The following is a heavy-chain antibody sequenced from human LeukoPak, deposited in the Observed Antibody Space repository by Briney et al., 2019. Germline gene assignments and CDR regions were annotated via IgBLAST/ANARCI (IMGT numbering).Heavy chain of an antibody. V-gene: IGHV3-53*01. D-gene: IGHD4-17*01. CDR1: GFTFSSNY. CDR2: IYSGGST. J-gene: IGHJ4*02. Sequence: GGSLRLSCAASGFTFSSNYMTWVRQAPGKGLEWVSVIYSGGSTYYSDSVKGRFTISRDNSKNTLYLQMNSLRAEDTAVYYCARDYGDYYFDYWGQGTLVTVSS. CDR3: ARDYGDYYFDY.